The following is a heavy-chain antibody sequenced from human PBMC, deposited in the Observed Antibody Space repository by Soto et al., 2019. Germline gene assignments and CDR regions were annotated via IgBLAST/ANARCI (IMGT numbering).Heavy chain of an antibody. V-gene: IGHV4-31*03. D-gene: IGHD3-10*01. J-gene: IGHJ5*02. CDR1: GGSISSGGYY. CDR2: ISDSGTS. Sequence: QVQLQESGPGLVKPSQTLSLTCTVSGGSISSGGYYWSWIRQHPGKGLEWIAYISDSGTSYYNPSLKSRVIISVDTSKNQFSLKLRSVTAADTAVYYCARVSGSGRSFGTNWFDPWGRGTLVTVSS. CDR3: ARVSGSGRSFGTNWFDP.